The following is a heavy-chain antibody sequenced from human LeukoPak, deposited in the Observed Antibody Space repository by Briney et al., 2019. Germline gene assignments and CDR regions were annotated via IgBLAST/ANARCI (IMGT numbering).Heavy chain of an antibody. CDR2: IKSKTDGGTT. V-gene: IGHV3-15*01. J-gene: IGHJ4*02. CDR3: TTDRWYSSSFY. D-gene: IGHD6-6*01. CDR1: GFTFSNAW. Sequence: GGSLRLSCAASGFTFSNAWMSWVRQAPGKGLEWVGRIKSKTDGGTTDYAAPAKGRFNISRDDSKNTLYLQMNSLKTEDTAVYYCTTDRWYSSSFYWGQGTLVTVSS.